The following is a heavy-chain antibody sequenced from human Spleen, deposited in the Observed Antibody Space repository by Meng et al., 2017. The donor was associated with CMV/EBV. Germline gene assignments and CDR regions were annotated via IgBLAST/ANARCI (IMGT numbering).Heavy chain of an antibody. V-gene: IGHV3-21*01. J-gene: IGHJ4*02. CDR2: ISSSSSYI. D-gene: IGHD4-17*01. Sequence: GESLKISCTASGFPFSRHSMSWVRQAPGKGLEWVSSISSSSSYIYYADSVKGRFTISRDNAKNSLYLQMNSLRAEDTAVYYCARDLEYGDYFDCWGQGTLVTVSS. CDR3: ARDLEYGDYFDC. CDR1: GFPFSRHS.